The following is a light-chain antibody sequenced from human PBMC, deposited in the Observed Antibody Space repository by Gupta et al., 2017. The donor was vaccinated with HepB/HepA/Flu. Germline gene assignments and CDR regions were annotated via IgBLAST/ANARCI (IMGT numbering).Light chain of an antibody. CDR3: QRSYSTPAT. CDR1: QSISSY. Sequence: DIQMTQSPSSLSASVGDRVTITCRASQSISSYLNWYQQKPGKAPKLLIYAASSLQSGVPSRFSGSGSGTDFTLTISSLQPEDFATYYCQRSYSTPATFGQGTKLEIK. J-gene: IGKJ2*01. CDR2: AAS. V-gene: IGKV1-39*01.